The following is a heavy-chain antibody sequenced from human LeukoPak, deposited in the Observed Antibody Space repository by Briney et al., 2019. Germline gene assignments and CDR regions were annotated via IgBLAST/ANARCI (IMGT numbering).Heavy chain of an antibody. CDR3: ARVGIVGATSYDY. CDR1: GFTFSSYS. CDR2: ISSSSSYI. J-gene: IGHJ4*02. D-gene: IGHD1-26*01. Sequence: TGGSLRLSCAASGFTFSSYSMNWVRQAPGKGLEWVSSISSSSSYIYYADSVKGRFTISRDNAKNSLYLQMNSLRAEDTAVYYCARVGIVGATSYDYWGQGTLVTVSS. V-gene: IGHV3-21*01.